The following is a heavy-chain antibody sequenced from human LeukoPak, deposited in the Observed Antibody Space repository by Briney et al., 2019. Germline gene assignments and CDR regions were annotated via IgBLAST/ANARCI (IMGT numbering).Heavy chain of an antibody. V-gene: IGHV3-53*01. Sequence: PGGSLRLSCASSRVTVSSNYITGVRQAPGKGLEWVSDIYTGGCTYYADSVKGRSTISRDNSKTTLYLQLNRLRAEHRAVPYCTTTGGMYGAYYMDGWGEGATVTVSS. D-gene: IGHD4-17*01. CDR2: IYTGGCT. CDR3: TTTGGMYGAYYMDG. CDR1: RVTVSSNY. J-gene: IGHJ6*03.